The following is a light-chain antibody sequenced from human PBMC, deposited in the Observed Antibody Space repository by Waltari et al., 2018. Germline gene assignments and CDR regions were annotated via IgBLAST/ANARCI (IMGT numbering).Light chain of an antibody. J-gene: IGLJ2*01. CDR1: SSDVGNYKR. CDR3: SSYAGSSKGV. CDR2: AVS. Sequence: QSALTQPASVSGSPGQSITISCTGTSSDVGNYKRVSWYQQHPGKAPKLMIDAVSKRPSGFAERCSGSKSGDMASLTISGRQPEDEAEYYCSSYAGSSKGVFGGGTKVTVL. V-gene: IGLV2-23*02.